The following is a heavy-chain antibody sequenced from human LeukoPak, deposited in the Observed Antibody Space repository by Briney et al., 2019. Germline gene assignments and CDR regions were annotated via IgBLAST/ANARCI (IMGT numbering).Heavy chain of an antibody. Sequence: PSETLSLTCAVYGGSFSSYYWSWIRQPPGKWLEWIGEINHSGSTNYNPSLKSRVTISVDTSKNQFSLKLSSVTAADTAVYYCARWSGSVTARNYYYYMDVWGEGTTVTVSS. CDR3: ARWSGSVTARNYYYYMDV. CDR1: GGSFSSYY. CDR2: INHSGST. V-gene: IGHV4-34*01. D-gene: IGHD6-6*01. J-gene: IGHJ6*03.